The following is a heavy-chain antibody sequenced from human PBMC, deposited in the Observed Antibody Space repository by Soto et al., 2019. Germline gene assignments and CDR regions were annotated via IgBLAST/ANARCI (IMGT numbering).Heavy chain of an antibody. CDR2: IITMFSTA. V-gene: IGHV1-69*13. CDR1: AGTFISYA. J-gene: IGHJ4*02. Sequence: ASVKVSCKTSAGTFISYAISWVRQAPGQGQERIRGIITMFSTANYAQKFQGRVTITADESTSTAYMEMSSLRSEDMAVYYCARTAYCGGDCYYVDSWGQGTLVTVSS. D-gene: IGHD2-21*02. CDR3: ARTAYCGGDCYYVDS.